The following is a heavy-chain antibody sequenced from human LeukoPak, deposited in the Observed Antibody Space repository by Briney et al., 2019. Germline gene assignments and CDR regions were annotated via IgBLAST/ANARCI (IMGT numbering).Heavy chain of an antibody. CDR1: GYTFTSYG. CDR2: ISAYKGNT. Sequence: ASVKASCKASGYTFTSYGISWVRQAPGQGLEWVGWISAYKGNTNYAQKLQSRVTMTTDTSTSTDYMELRSQGSDDTAVYYCARDRAFDYWGQGTLVTVSS. D-gene: IGHD3-10*01. J-gene: IGHJ4*02. V-gene: IGHV1-18*01. CDR3: ARDRAFDY.